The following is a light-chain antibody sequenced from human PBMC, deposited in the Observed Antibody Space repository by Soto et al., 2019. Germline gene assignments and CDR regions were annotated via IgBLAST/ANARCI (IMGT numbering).Light chain of an antibody. V-gene: IGKV3-20*01. J-gene: IGKJ1*01. CDR2: GAS. Sequence: EIVLTQSPGTLSLSPGERATLSCRASQSVSSSYLAWYQQKPGQAPRLLIYGASSRATGIPDRFSGSGSGTDFTHTISRLEPEDFEVDYCQQYGSSRTFGQGTKVEIK. CDR3: QQYGSSRT. CDR1: QSVSSSY.